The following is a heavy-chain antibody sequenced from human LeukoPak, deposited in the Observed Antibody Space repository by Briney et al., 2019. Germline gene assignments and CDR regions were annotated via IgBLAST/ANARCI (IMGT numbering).Heavy chain of an antibody. J-gene: IGHJ4*02. V-gene: IGHV3-7*01. CDR2: IKDDGTEK. CDR1: GFTFSSYW. CDR3: TRERLYGASALDY. Sequence: GGSLRLSCAASGFTFSSYWMTWVRQAPGKGLERVAQIKDDGTEKFYLDSLRGRFTISRDNSKDSLYLHINSLRAEDTAVYYCTRERLYGASALDYWGQGIVVTVSS. D-gene: IGHD4-17*01.